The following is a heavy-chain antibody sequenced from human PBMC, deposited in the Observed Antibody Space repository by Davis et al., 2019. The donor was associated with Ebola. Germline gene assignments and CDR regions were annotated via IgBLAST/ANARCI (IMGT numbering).Heavy chain of an antibody. J-gene: IGHJ6*02. V-gene: IGHV1-2*02. CDR3: ARWKVVFMTSDGMDV. D-gene: IGHD4-17*01. Sequence: ASVKVSCNASGYTFTGYYMHWVRQAPGQGLEWMGWINPNSGGTNYAQKFQGRVTMTRDTAISTAYMELSRLRSDDTAVYYCARWKVVFMTSDGMDVWGQGTTVTVSS. CDR1: GYTFTGYY. CDR2: INPNSGGT.